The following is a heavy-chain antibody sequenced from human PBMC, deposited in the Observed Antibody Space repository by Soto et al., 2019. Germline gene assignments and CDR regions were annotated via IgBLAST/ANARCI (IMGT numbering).Heavy chain of an antibody. CDR2: INHSGST. CDR3: GRGFSYGSGSLPSSMAV. V-gene: IGHV4-34*01. Sequence: SEILSLTCAVYGGSFSGYYWSWIRQPPGKGLEWIGEINHSGSTNYNPSLKSRVTISVDTSKNQFSLKLRSVTAADTAVFLWGRGFSYGSGSLPSSMAVGAKGT. J-gene: IGHJ6*03. CDR1: GGSFSGYY. D-gene: IGHD3-10*01.